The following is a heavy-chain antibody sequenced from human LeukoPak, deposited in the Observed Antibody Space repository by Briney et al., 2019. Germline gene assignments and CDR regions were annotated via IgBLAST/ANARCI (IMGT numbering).Heavy chain of an antibody. Sequence: ASVKVSCKASGYTSTSYDINWVRQATGQGLEWMGWMNPNSGNTGYAQKFQGRVTMTRNTSISTAYMELSSLRSEDTAVYYCATPLRTYYDYVWGSPHDAFDIWGQGTMVTVSS. D-gene: IGHD3-16*01. CDR3: ATPLRTYYDYVWGSPHDAFDI. CDR1: GYTSTSYD. CDR2: MNPNSGNT. V-gene: IGHV1-8*01. J-gene: IGHJ3*02.